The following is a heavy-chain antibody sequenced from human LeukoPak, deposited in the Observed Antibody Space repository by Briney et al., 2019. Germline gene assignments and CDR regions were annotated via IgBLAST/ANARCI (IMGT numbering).Heavy chain of an antibody. CDR2: IRYDGSNK. CDR1: GFTFSSYG. D-gene: IGHD2-2*01. CDR3: AKVGDIVVVPAAYFDY. J-gene: IGHJ4*02. V-gene: IGHV3-30*02. Sequence: GGSLRLSCAASGFTFSSYGMHWVRQAPGKGLEWVAFIRYDGSNKYYADSVKGRFTISRDNSKNTLYLQMNSLRAEDTAVYYCAKVGDIVVVPAAYFDYWGQGTLVTVSS.